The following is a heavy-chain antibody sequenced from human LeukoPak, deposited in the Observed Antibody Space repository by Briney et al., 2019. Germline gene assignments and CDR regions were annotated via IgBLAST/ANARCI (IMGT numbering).Heavy chain of an antibody. D-gene: IGHD1-26*01. Sequence: SETLSLTCTASGGSISSYYWNWIRQPPGKGLEWIGYIYYSGSTNYNPSLKSRVTISMDTSKNQFSLKLSSVTAADTAVYYCTRGASGSYYGVWFDPWGQGTLVTVSS. CDR3: TRGASGSYYGVWFDP. V-gene: IGHV4-59*01. CDR2: IYYSGST. CDR1: GGSISSYY. J-gene: IGHJ5*02.